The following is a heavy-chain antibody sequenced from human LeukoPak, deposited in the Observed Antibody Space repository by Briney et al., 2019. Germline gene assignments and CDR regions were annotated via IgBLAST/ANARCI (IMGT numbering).Heavy chain of an antibody. Sequence: PGGSLRLSCAASGFTFSNAWMSWVRQAPGKGLECVGRIKSKTDGGTTDYAAPVKGRFTISRDDSKNTLYLQMNSLKTEDTAVYYCTTELLYYYDSSGSDYWGQGTLVTVSS. V-gene: IGHV3-15*01. J-gene: IGHJ4*02. CDR1: GFTFSNAW. D-gene: IGHD3-22*01. CDR3: TTELLYYYDSSGSDY. CDR2: IKSKTDGGTT.